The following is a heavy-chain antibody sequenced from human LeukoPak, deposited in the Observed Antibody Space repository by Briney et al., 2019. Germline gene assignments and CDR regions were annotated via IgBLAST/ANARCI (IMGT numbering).Heavy chain of an antibody. CDR1: GGSISSYY. CDR3: ARDQEYSSSDAFDI. Sequence: PSETLSLTCTVSGGSISSYYWSWIRQPAGKGLEWIGRIYTSGCTNYNPSLKSRVTMSVDTSKNQFSLKLSSVTAADTAVYYCARDQEYSSSDAFDIWGQGTMVTVSS. V-gene: IGHV4-4*07. CDR2: IYTSGCT. D-gene: IGHD6-6*01. J-gene: IGHJ3*02.